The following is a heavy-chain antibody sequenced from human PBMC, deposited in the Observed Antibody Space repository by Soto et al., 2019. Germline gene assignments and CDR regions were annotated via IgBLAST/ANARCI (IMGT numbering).Heavy chain of an antibody. V-gene: IGHV1-18*01. CDR2: ISAYNGNT. CDR1: GYTFTSYG. CDR3: ARDSIGYCSSTSCYANY. J-gene: IGHJ4*02. D-gene: IGHD2-2*01. Sequence: QVQLVQSGAEVKKPGASVKVSCKASGYTFTSYGISWVRQAPGQGLEWMGWISAYNGNTNYAQKLQGRVTMTTDTSTSTAYMERRSLRSDDTAVYYCARDSIGYCSSTSCYANYWGQGTLVTVSS.